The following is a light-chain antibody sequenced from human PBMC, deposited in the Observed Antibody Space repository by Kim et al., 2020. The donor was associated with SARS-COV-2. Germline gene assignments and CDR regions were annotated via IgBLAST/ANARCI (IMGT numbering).Light chain of an antibody. CDR1: RLRNYY. Sequence: VAMVKTVRITCQGDRLRNYYATRYQQKPGQGQIVVIYSKDNGPSEMPDRFAGCSSGNTASLTITGTQAGDEDDYYCNSRDSNNNVLFGGGTKLTVL. V-gene: IGLV3-19*01. CDR3: NSRDSNNNVL. J-gene: IGLJ2*01. CDR2: SKD.